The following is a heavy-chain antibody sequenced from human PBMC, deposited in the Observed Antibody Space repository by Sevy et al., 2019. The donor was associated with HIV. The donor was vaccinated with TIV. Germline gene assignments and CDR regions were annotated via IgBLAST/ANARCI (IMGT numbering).Heavy chain of an antibody. CDR3: ARRDYGSGSYYNLLFSGMDV. CDR2: INQEGSEK. CDR1: GFTFTTYW. D-gene: IGHD3-10*01. Sequence: GGSLRLSCATSGFTFTTYWMSWVRQAPGKGLEGVANINQEGSEKYYVDSVRGRFTISRDNAKKSLYLNMDSLSAEDTAEYYCARRDYGSGSYYNLLFSGMDVWGQGTTVTVSS. V-gene: IGHV3-7*01. J-gene: IGHJ6*02.